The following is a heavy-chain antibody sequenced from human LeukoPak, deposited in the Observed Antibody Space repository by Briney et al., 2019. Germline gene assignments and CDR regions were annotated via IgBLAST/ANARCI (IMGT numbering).Heavy chain of an antibody. Sequence: KPSETLSLTCSVSGGSISSYYWGWIRQPPGKGLEWIGSIYYSGSTYYNPSLKSRVTISVDTSKNQFSLKLSSVTVADTAVYYCARHDFGADCWGQGTLVTVSS. CDR1: GGSISSYY. D-gene: IGHD3-10*01. CDR2: IYYSGST. J-gene: IGHJ4*02. V-gene: IGHV4-39*01. CDR3: ARHDFGADC.